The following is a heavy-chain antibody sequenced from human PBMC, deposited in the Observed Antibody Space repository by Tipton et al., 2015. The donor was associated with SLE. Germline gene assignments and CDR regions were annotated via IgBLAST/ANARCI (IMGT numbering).Heavy chain of an antibody. CDR2: IFHSGST. V-gene: IGHV4-59*12. D-gene: IGHD3-3*01. Sequence: LRLSCTVSGVSISNYYWGWIRQPPGKGLAWIGSIFHSGSTNYNPSLESRVTISVDNSKNQISLRLNSVTAADTAVYYCAREAYDFVSAYYIDYWGHGILVTVSS. J-gene: IGHJ4*01. CDR3: AREAYDFVSAYYIDY. CDR1: GVSISNYY.